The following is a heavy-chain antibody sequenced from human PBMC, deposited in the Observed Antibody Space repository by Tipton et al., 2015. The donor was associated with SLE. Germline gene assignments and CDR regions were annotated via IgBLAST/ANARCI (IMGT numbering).Heavy chain of an antibody. D-gene: IGHD3-22*01. CDR3: ARHVEGIITTDL. J-gene: IGHJ5*02. Sequence: QLVQSGAEVKKPGESLKISCKGSGYSFTTYWIGWVRQMPGKGLEWMGIIYPGDSDSRYSPSFQGQVTVSADRSINTAYLQWSSLKASDTAVYYCARHVEGIITTDLWGQGTLVTVSS. V-gene: IGHV5-51*01. CDR1: GYSFTTYW. CDR2: IYPGDSDS.